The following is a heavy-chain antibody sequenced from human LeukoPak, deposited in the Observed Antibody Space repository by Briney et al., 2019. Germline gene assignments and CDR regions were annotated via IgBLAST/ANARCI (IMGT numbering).Heavy chain of an antibody. CDR1: GYTFTVYY. CDR2: INPNSGGT. J-gene: IGHJ4*02. CDR3: AKDGYCSGGTCYYLLFDF. Sequence: ASVTVSFTASGYTFTVYYIHWVRQAPGQGLQWMGWINPNSGGTKYAQSFQGRVTMTRDTAIGTAYMELSRLTSDDTAVYYCAKDGYCSGGTCYYLLFDFWGQGSLVTVSS. V-gene: IGHV1-2*02. D-gene: IGHD2-15*01.